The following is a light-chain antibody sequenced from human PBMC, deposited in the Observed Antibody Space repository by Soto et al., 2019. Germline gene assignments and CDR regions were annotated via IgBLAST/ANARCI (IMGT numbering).Light chain of an antibody. CDR2: EVS. CDR1: SSDVGGYNY. J-gene: IGLJ2*01. V-gene: IGLV2-14*01. Sequence: QSALTQPASVSGSPGQSITISCTGTSSDVGGYNYVSWYQQHPGKAPKLMIYEVSNRPSGVSNRFYGSKAGNTASLTISGLQAEDEADYYCSSYTSSSTPLVLGGGTKRTVL. CDR3: SSYTSSSTPLV.